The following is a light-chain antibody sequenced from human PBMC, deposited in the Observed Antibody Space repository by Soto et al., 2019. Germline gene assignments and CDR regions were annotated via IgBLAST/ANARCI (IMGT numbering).Light chain of an antibody. V-gene: IGKV3-15*01. CDR1: QTISSN. Sequence: EIVMTQSPGTLSVSPGEGATLSCRASQTISSNLAWFQQKPGQAPRLLIYGASTRATGIPARFSGSGSGTEFTLTISSLQPEDFAVYYCQQYNKWPIMFGGGTKVEIK. J-gene: IGKJ4*02. CDR3: QQYNKWPIM. CDR2: GAS.